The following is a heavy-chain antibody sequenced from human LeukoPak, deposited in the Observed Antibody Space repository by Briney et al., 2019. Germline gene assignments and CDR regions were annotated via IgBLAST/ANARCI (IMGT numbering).Heavy chain of an antibody. D-gene: IGHD6-19*01. Sequence: SETLSLTCTVSGGSISSSSYYWGWIRQPPGKGLEWIGSIYYSGSTYYNPSLKSRVTISVDTSKNQFSLKLSSVTAEDTAVYYCARDPIAVAGTEGYFDYWGQGTLVTVSS. V-gene: IGHV4-39*07. CDR1: GGSISSSSYY. CDR3: ARDPIAVAGTEGYFDY. J-gene: IGHJ4*02. CDR2: IYYSGST.